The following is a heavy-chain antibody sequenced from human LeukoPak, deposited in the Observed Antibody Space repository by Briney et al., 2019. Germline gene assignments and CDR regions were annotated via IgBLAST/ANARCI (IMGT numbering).Heavy chain of an antibody. D-gene: IGHD6-6*01. CDR2: IYYSGST. Sequence: SETLSLTCTVSGGSISSYYWSWIRQPPGKGLEWIGYIYYSGSTNYNPSLKSRVTISVDTSKNQFSLKLSSVTAADTAVYYCARDKPYSSSSPFDPWGQGTLVTVSS. CDR1: GGSISSYY. J-gene: IGHJ5*02. CDR3: ARDKPYSSSSPFDP. V-gene: IGHV4-59*01.